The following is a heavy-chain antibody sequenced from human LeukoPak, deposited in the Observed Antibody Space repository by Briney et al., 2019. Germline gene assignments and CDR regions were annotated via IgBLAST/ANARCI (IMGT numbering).Heavy chain of an antibody. D-gene: IGHD3-10*01. CDR3: ARTYYFGSGNYHFDY. V-gene: IGHV4-61*05. Sequence: SETLSLTCTVSGGSISSSSYYWGWIRQPPGKGLEWIGYVYYNGITNYNPSLKSRVTISVDTSKNQFSLKLTSVTAADTAVYYCARTYYFGSGNYHFDYWGQGTLVTVSS. CDR1: GGSISSSSYY. CDR2: VYYNGIT. J-gene: IGHJ4*02.